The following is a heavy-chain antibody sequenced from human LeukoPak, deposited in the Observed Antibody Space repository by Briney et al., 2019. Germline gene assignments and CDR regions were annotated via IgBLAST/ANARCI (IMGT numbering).Heavy chain of an antibody. J-gene: IGHJ4*02. CDR3: AKDPRGWLSTPDY. D-gene: IGHD3-22*01. CDR1: GFTVSSNY. V-gene: IGHV3-23*01. Sequence: GGSLRLSCAASGFTVSSNYMSWVRQAPGKGLEWVSVISGSGGSTYYADSVKGRFTISRDNSKNTLYLQMNSLRADDTAVYYCAKDPRGWLSTPDYWGQGTLVTVSS. CDR2: ISGSGGST.